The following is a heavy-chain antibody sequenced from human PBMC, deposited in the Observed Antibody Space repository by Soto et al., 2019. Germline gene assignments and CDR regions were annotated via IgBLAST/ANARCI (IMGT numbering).Heavy chain of an antibody. V-gene: IGHV4-34*01. J-gene: IGHJ4*02. Sequence: SETLSLTCAVYGGSFSGYYWSWIRQPPGKGLEWIGEINHSGSTNYNPSLKSRVTISVDTSKNQFSLKLSSVTAADTAVYYCARGLDYYGSGSSDWGQGTLVNVSS. CDR2: INHSGST. CDR3: ARGLDYYGSGSSD. CDR1: GGSFSGYY. D-gene: IGHD3-10*01.